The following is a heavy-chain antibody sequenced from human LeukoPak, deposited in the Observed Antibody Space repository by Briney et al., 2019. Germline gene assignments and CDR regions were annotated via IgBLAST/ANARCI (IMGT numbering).Heavy chain of an antibody. D-gene: IGHD1-14*01. V-gene: IGHV4-34*01. J-gene: IGHJ4*02. CDR3: ARQRKRRGVDY. CDR2: INHSGST. Sequence: SETLSLTCAVYGGSFSGYYWSWIRQPPGKGLEWIGEINHSGSTNYNPSLKSRVTISVDTSKNQFSLKLSSVTAADTAVYYCARQRKRRGVDYWGQGTLVTVSS. CDR1: GGSFSGYY.